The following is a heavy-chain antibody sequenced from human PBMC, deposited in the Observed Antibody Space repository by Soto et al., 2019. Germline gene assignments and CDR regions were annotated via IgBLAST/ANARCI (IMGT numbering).Heavy chain of an antibody. J-gene: IGHJ4*02. CDR3: ARYARVPDY. CDR2: IYYTGDT. V-gene: IGHV4-59*01. D-gene: IGHD2-2*01. CDR1: GASLTSYY. Sequence: SETLSLTCTVSGASLTSYYWSWFRQPPGQALESIGYIYYTGDTNSNPSLKSRATISIDTSKNQFSLILRSVTAADTAVYYCARYARVPDYWGQGTLVTVSS.